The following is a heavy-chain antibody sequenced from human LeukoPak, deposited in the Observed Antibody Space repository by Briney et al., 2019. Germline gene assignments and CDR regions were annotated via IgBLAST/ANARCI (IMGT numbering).Heavy chain of an antibody. Sequence: GASVKLSCKASGYTFTSYGISWVRQAPGPGLELMGCISAYNGNTNYAQKLQGRVTMTTDTTTSTAYMELRSLRSDDTAVYYCARDETVAGTFYYYYMDVWGKGTTVTISS. D-gene: IGHD6-19*01. CDR3: ARDETVAGTFYYYYMDV. J-gene: IGHJ6*03. V-gene: IGHV1-18*01. CDR2: ISAYNGNT. CDR1: GYTFTSYG.